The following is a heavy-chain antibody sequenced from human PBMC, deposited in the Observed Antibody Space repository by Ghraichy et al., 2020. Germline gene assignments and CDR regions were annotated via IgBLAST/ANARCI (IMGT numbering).Heavy chain of an antibody. Sequence: SETLSLPCAVSGGSISSGGYSWSWIRQPPGKGLEWIGYIYHSGSTYYNPSLKSRVTISVDRSKNQFSLKLSSVTAADTAVYYCARGGAARPTDYWGQGTLVTVSS. V-gene: IGHV4-30-2*01. D-gene: IGHD6-6*01. CDR3: ARGGAARPTDY. CDR1: GGSISSGGYS. CDR2: IYHSGST. J-gene: IGHJ4*02.